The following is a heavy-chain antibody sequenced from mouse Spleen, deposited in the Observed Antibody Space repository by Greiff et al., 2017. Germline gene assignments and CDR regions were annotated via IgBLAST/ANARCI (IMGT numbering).Heavy chain of an antibody. V-gene: IGHV5-9-1*01. CDR3: ARHDWDGFAY. D-gene: IGHD2-4*01. CDR2: ISSGGSYT. J-gene: IGHJ3*01. CDR1: GFTFSSYA. Sequence: EVMLVESGGGLVKPGGSLKLSCAASGFTFSSYAMSWVRQTPEKRLEWVATISSGGSYTYYPDSVKGRFTISRDNAKNTLYLQMSSLRSEDTAMYYCARHDWDGFAYWGQGTLVTVSA.